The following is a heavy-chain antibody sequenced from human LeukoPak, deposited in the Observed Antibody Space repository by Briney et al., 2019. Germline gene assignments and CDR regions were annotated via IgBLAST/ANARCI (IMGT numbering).Heavy chain of an antibody. D-gene: IGHD6-19*01. Sequence: PGGSLRLSCAASGFTFSSYSMNWVRQAPGKGLEWVSYIGFGTISYADSVKGRFTISRDNAKNSLYLQMNSLRAEDTAVYYCARGKYSSGWFDYWGQGTMVTVSS. CDR2: IGFGTI. CDR1: GFTFSSYS. V-gene: IGHV3-21*05. J-gene: IGHJ4*02. CDR3: ARGKYSSGWFDY.